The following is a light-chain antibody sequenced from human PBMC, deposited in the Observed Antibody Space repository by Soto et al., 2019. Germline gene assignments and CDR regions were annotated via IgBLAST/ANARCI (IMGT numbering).Light chain of an antibody. CDR1: QSISSW. J-gene: IGKJ1*01. V-gene: IGKV1-5*01. CDR2: DAS. CDR3: QQYNSYSWT. Sequence: DIQMAPSPSTRSASVGDRVTITCRASQSISSWLAWYQQKPGKAPKLLIYDASSLESGVPSRFSGSGSGTEFTLTISSLQPDDFATYYCQQYNSYSWTFGQGTKVDIK.